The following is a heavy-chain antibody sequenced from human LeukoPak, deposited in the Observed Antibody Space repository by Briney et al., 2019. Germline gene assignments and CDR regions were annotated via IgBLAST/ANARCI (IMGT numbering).Heavy chain of an antibody. J-gene: IGHJ3*02. V-gene: IGHV3-7*01. D-gene: IGHD2-21*01. CDR1: GFTLVGFW. CDR2: IKQDGDEK. Sequence: GGPLNLSGEPSGFTLVGFWMSWVGRAPGKGLEWVANIKQDGDEKYYVDSVKGRFTISRDNAKNSAYLQINSLRVEDTAVYYCAAVSYLAFDIWGQGTMVTVSS. CDR3: AAVSYLAFDI.